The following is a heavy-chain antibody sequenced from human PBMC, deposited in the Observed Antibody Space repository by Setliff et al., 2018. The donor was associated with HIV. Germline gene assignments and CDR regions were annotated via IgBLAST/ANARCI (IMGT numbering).Heavy chain of an antibody. J-gene: IGHJ6*02. Sequence: PSETLSLTCTVSGGSISSSNYYWGWIRQPPGKGLEWIGSINYIGNTYYNPSLKSRVTISVDTSKNQFSLNLRSVTAEDTAVYYCVRDGGSTSYNFLYYYGMDVWGQGTTVTVSS. V-gene: IGHV4-39*02. CDR2: INYIGNT. CDR1: GGSISSSNYY. D-gene: IGHD2-2*01. CDR3: VRDGGSTSYNFLYYYGMDV.